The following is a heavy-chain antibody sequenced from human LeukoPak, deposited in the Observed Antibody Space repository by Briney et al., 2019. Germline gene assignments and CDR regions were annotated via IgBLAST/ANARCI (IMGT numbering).Heavy chain of an antibody. CDR3: ARSGGGSSEWDV. Sequence: ASVKVSCRASGYSFTNYGITWVRQAPGQGLEWMGWISGNNGDTNYAQKVQGRVTMTTDTSTSTAYMELRSLTSDDTAVYYCARSGGGSSEWDVWGQGTTVTVSS. V-gene: IGHV1-18*01. J-gene: IGHJ6*02. CDR2: ISGNNGDT. D-gene: IGHD1-26*01. CDR1: GYSFTNYG.